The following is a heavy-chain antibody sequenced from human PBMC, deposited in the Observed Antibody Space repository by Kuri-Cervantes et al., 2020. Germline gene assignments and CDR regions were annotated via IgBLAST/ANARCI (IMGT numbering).Heavy chain of an antibody. CDR3: ARDYGSNFFDY. J-gene: IGHJ4*02. V-gene: IGHV3-9*01. Sequence: GGSLRLSCAASGFTFDDYAMHWVRQAPGKGLEWVSGISWNSGSIGYADSVKGRFTISRDNSKNTLYLQVNSLRAEDTAVYYCARDYGSNFFDYWGQGTLVSLL. CDR1: GFTFDDYA. D-gene: IGHD4-23*01. CDR2: ISWNSGSI.